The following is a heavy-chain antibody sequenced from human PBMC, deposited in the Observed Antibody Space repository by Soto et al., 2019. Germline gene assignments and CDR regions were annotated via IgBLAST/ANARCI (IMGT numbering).Heavy chain of an antibody. CDR1: GFTFSTYA. CDR2: ISGNGGDYT. CDR3: VPLCRYCSTTTPS. V-gene: IGHV3-23*01. Sequence: GGSLRLSCAASGFTFSTYAMSWVRQAPRKGLEWVSAISGNGGDYTYYADSVKGRFAISRDNSKNTLYLQMNSLRAEDTAVYYCVPLCRYCSTTTPSWGQGTLVTVSS. J-gene: IGHJ4*02. D-gene: IGHD2-2*01.